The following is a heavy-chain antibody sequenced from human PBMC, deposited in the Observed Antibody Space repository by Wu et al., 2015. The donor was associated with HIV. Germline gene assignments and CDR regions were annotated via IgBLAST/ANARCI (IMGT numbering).Heavy chain of an antibody. V-gene: IGHV1-69*11. J-gene: IGHJ6*02. CDR2: IIPVLGTV. D-gene: IGHD5-24*01. Sequence: QVQLVQSGAEVKKPGSSVKVSCKASGGPFSSYAMNWVRQAPGQGLEWMGGIIPVLGTVDYAQKFQGRVTITADESTSTAYMELSSLRSEDTAVYYCARDREMATIPVDYYYYGMDVWGQGTTVTVSS. CDR3: ARDREMATIPVDYYYYGMDV. CDR1: GGPFSSYA.